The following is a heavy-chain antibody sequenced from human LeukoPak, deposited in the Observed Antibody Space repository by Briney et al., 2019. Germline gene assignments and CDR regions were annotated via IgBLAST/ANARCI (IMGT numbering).Heavy chain of an antibody. V-gene: IGHV4-4*07. Sequence: SETLSLTCTVSGGSISSYYWSWIRQPAGKGLEWIGRIYTSGSTNYNPSLKSRVTMSVDTSKNQFSLKLSSVTAADTAVYYCATQRVATIMNWFDPWGQGTLVTVSS. CDR1: GGSISSYY. CDR3: ATQRVATIMNWFDP. D-gene: IGHD5-12*01. CDR2: IYTSGST. J-gene: IGHJ5*02.